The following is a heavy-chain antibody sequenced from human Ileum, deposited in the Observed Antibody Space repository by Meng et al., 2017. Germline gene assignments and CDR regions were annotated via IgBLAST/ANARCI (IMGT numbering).Heavy chain of an antibody. CDR1: GDSVPSNSAA. Sequence: QVQLQQSGPGLVKPSQTLSLTCAIPGDSVPSNSAAWNWIRPSRSRGLEWLGRTKYRSKWYNDYAVSVKSRITINPDTSKNQFSLQLNSVTPEDTAVYYCAKDGTSGSYLGLYYWGQGTLVTVSS. D-gene: IGHD1-26*01. V-gene: IGHV6-1*01. CDR3: AKDGTSGSYLGLYY. CDR2: TKYRSKWYN. J-gene: IGHJ4*02.